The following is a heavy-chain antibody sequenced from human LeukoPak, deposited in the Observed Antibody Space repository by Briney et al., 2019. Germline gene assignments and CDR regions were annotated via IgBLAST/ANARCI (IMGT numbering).Heavy chain of an antibody. CDR2: ISSSGSTI. J-gene: IGHJ4*02. D-gene: IGHD4-17*01. CDR1: GGSISSYY. CDR3: AREGTVTTSPDY. Sequence: LSLTCTVSGGSISSYYWSWVRQAPGKGLEWVSYISSSGSTIYYADSVKGRFTISGDNAKNSLYLQMNSLRAEDTAVYYCAREGTVTTSPDYWGQGTLVTVSS. V-gene: IGHV3-48*03.